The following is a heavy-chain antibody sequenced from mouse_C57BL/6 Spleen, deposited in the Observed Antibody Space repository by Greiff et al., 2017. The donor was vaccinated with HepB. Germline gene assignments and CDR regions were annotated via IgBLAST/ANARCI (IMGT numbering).Heavy chain of an antibody. D-gene: IGHD4-1*01. CDR3: AREKGGTGYAMDY. Sequence: EVHLVESGGGLVKPGGSLKLSCAASGFTFSSYAMSWVRQTPEKRLEWVATISDGGSYTYYPDNVKGRFTISRDNAKNNLYLQMSHLKSEDTAMYYCAREKGGTGYAMDYWGQGTSVTVSS. CDR2: ISDGGSYT. CDR1: GFTFSSYA. J-gene: IGHJ4*01. V-gene: IGHV5-4*01.